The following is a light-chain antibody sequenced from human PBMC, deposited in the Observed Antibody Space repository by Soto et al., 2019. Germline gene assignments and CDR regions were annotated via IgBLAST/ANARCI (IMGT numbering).Light chain of an antibody. CDR3: QPPISFQIT. J-gene: IGKJ5*01. V-gene: IGKV1-39*01. CDR2: AAS. CDR1: QSISTY. Sequence: DIQMTQSPSSLSASVGDRVTITCRASQSISTYLNWYQQKAGLAPKLLISAASSLQSGVPSTFSGSGSGTDFTLNIRTLQPEELATYYCQPPISFQITFGQGTRREIK.